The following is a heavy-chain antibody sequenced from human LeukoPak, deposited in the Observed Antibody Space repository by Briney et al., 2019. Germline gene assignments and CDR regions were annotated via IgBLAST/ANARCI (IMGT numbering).Heavy chain of an antibody. D-gene: IGHD6-19*01. J-gene: IGHJ4*02. Sequence: EVSLRLSCAASGFTFRNFWMHWVRQAPGEGLVCVSRINTDGSNIIYVDSVKGRFTISRDNAKNTLYLQMNSLSAEDTAIYYCAKDREQWLSGDFDSWGQGALVTVSS. CDR2: INTDGSNI. V-gene: IGHV3-74*01. CDR3: AKDREQWLSGDFDS. CDR1: GFTFRNFW.